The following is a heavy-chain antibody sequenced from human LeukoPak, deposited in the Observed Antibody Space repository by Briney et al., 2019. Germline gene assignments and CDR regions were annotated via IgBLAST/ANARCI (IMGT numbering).Heavy chain of an antibody. J-gene: IGHJ4*02. CDR3: ARDYGGSSPFDY. D-gene: IGHD4-23*01. Sequence: PGGSLRLSCAASGFTFSSYVMHWVRQAPGKGLEWVSYISSSGSIIYYADSVKGRFTISRDNAKNSLFLQMNILRAEDTAVYYCARDYGGSSPFDYWGQGTLVTVSS. CDR1: GFTFSSYV. V-gene: IGHV3-48*03. CDR2: ISSSGSII.